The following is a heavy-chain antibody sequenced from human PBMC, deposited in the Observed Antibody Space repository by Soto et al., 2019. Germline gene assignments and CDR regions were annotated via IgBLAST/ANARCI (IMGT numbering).Heavy chain of an antibody. CDR1: GFTFSSYA. V-gene: IGHV3-30-3*01. Sequence: QVQLVESGGGVVQPGRSLRLSCAASGFTFSSYAMHWVRRAPGKGLEWVAVISYDGSNKYYADSVKGRFTISRDNSKNTLYLQMNSLRAEDTAVYYCARRLPTPYWYFDLWGRGTLVTVSS. CDR2: ISYDGSNK. J-gene: IGHJ2*01. D-gene: IGHD5-12*01. CDR3: ARRLPTPYWYFDL.